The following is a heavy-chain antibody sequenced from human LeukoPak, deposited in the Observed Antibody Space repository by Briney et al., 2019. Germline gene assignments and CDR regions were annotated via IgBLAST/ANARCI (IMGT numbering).Heavy chain of an antibody. CDR3: ARRRLFDFPRKLPPNWFDP. J-gene: IGHJ5*02. D-gene: IGHD3-22*01. CDR1: GGSFSGYY. V-gene: IGHV4-34*01. Sequence: SETLSLTCAVYGGSFSGYYWSWIRQPPVKGLEWIGEINHSGSTNYNPSLKSRVTISVDTSKNQFSLKLSSVTAADTAVYYCARRRLFDFPRKLPPNWFDPWGQGTLVTVSS. CDR2: INHSGST.